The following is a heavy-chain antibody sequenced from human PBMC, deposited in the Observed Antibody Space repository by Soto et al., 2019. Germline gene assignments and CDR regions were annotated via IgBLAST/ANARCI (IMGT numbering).Heavy chain of an antibody. Sequence: SETLSLTCAVSGGSISSGGYSWSWIRQPPGKGLEWIGYIYHSGSTYYNPSLKSRVTISVDTSKNQFSLKLSSVTAADTAVYYCARDSRYSDLDSWGQGALVTVSS. CDR1: GGSISSGGYS. V-gene: IGHV4-30-2*01. J-gene: IGHJ4*02. CDR3: ARDSRYSDLDS. CDR2: IYHSGST. D-gene: IGHD5-12*01.